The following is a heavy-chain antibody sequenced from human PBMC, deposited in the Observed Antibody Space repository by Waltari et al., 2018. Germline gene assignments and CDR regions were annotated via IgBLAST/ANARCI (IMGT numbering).Heavy chain of an antibody. V-gene: IGHV1-69*13. CDR1: GGTFSSYA. D-gene: IGHD2-21*01. J-gene: IGHJ4*02. CDR2: IIPIFGTA. Sequence: QVQLVQSGAEVKKPGSSVKVSCKASGGTFSSYAISWVRQAPGQGLEWMGGIIPIFGTANDAQKFQGRVTITADESTSTAYMELSSRRSEDTAVYYCAREGYCGGDCSLGYFDYWGQGTLVTVSS. CDR3: AREGYCGGDCSLGYFDY.